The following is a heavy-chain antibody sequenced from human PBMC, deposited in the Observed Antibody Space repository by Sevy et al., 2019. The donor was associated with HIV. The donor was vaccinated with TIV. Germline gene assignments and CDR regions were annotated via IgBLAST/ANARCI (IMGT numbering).Heavy chain of an antibody. D-gene: IGHD2-8*02. V-gene: IGHV3-23*01. J-gene: IGHJ6*02. CDR1: GFPFSNFA. CDR2: LIGGGSRT. Sequence: GGSLRLSCAASGFPFSNFAMSWVRQAPGKGLEWVSNLIGGGSRTYYADSVTGRFIISRDNSRNILYLQMNSLGAEDTAIYYCAKRRVQSGLSGGGANYGMDVCGRGTTVTVSS. CDR3: AKRRVQSGLSGGGANYGMDV.